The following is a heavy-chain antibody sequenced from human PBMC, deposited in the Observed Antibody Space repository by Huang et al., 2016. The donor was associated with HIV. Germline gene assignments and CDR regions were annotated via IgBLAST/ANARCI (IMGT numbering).Heavy chain of an antibody. CDR3: AQEKSFGNWANNWFDP. J-gene: IGHJ5*02. Sequence: QVQLQESGPGLVKPSETLSLTCSVSGGSMRRQYWTWLRQPPGKGLQWIGTVFNTASTNYNPSFQTRVTISLDTSRSQFSLTLKSVTPADTAVYYCAQEKSFGNWANNWFDPWGQGTLVAVSS. V-gene: IGHV4-59*08. CDR2: VFNTAST. CDR1: GGSMRRQY. D-gene: IGHD3-16*01.